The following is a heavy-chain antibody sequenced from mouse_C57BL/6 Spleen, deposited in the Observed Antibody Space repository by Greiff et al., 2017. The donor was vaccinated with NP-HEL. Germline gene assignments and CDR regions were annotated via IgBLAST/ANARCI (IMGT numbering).Heavy chain of an antibody. CDR3: ARGGVIDYDYDWYFDV. D-gene: IGHD2-4*01. CDR1: GFNIKNTY. V-gene: IGHV14-3*01. J-gene: IGHJ1*03. CDR2: IDPANGNT. Sequence: EVQLQQSVAELVRPGASVKLSCTASGFNIKNTYMHWVKQRPEQGLEWIGRIDPANGNTKYAPKFQGKATLTADTSSNTAYLQLSSLTSGDTAIFFWARGGVIDYDYDWYFDVGGTGTTVTVSS.